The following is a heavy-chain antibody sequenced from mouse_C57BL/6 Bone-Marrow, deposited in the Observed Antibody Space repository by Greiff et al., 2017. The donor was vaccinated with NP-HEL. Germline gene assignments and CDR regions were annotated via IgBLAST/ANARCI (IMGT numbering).Heavy chain of an antibody. D-gene: IGHD1-1*01. V-gene: IGHV2-5*01. CDR3: AKSRDYGSSSWYFDV. Sequence: VQLKQSGPGLVQPSQSLSITCTVSGFSLTSYGVHWVRQSPGKGLEWLGVIWRGGSTDYNAAFMSRLSITKDNSKSQVFFKMNSLQADDTAIYYCAKSRDYGSSSWYFDVWGTGTTVTVSS. J-gene: IGHJ1*03. CDR1: GFSLTSYG. CDR2: IWRGGST.